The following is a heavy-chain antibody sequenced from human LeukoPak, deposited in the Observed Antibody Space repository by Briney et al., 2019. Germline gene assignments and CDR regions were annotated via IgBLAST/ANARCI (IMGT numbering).Heavy chain of an antibody. V-gene: IGHV3-23*01. CDR1: GFTFSSYA. CDR3: AKRVYYSSSWYYFDY. D-gene: IGHD6-13*01. CDR2: ISGSGGST. Sequence: GSLRLSSATAGFTFSSYAISWVRRAPGKGLKWVAAISGSGGSTYYSDSVKGRFTISRDNSKNTLYLQMNSLRAEDTAVYYCAKRVYYSSSWYYFDYWGQGTLVTVSS. J-gene: IGHJ4*02.